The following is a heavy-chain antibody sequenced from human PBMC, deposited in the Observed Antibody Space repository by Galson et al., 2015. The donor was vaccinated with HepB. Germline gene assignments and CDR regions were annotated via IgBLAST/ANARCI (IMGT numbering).Heavy chain of an antibody. Sequence: SLRLSCAASGFTFSSYAMHWVRQAPGKGLEYVSAISSNGGSTYYADSVKGRFTISRDNSKNTLYLQMSSLRAEDTAVYYCVKEYDSSGYEVFDYWGQGTLVTVSS. V-gene: IGHV3-64D*06. CDR3: VKEYDSSGYEVFDY. D-gene: IGHD3-22*01. CDR2: ISSNGGST. J-gene: IGHJ4*02. CDR1: GFTFSSYA.